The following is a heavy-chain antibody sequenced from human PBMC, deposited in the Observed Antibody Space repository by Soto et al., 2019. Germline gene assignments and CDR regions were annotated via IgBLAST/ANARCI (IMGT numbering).Heavy chain of an antibody. D-gene: IGHD3-22*01. Sequence: QTGGSLRLSCAVSGFTFSNYWMSWVRQAPGKGLEWVANIKRDGSEKYYVDSVKGRFTISRDNAKNSLYLQMNSLRADDTAVYYCAREHYESSGYYSGGGFEDYWGQGTQVTVSS. V-gene: IGHV3-7*03. J-gene: IGHJ4*02. CDR2: IKRDGSEK. CDR3: AREHYESSGYYSGGGFEDY. CDR1: GFTFSNYW.